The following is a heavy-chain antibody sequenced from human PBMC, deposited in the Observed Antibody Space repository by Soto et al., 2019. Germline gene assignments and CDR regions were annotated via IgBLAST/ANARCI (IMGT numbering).Heavy chain of an antibody. J-gene: IGHJ3*02. CDR1: GGTFSSYA. CDR3: ARGGEDDCARGAGGIDAFDI. V-gene: IGHV1-69*01. Sequence: QVQLVQSGAEVKKPGSSVKVSCKASGGTFSSYAISWVRQAPGQGLEWMGGIIPIFGTANYAQKFQGRVTITADESTSTAYMELSSLRSEDTAVYYCARGGEDDCARGAGGIDAFDIWGQGTMVTVSS. D-gene: IGHD2-21*02. CDR2: IIPIFGTA.